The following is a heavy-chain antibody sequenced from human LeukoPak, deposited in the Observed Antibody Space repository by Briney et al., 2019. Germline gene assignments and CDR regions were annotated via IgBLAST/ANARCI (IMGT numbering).Heavy chain of an antibody. CDR2: INHSGST. J-gene: IGHJ4*02. CDR3: ARGRGSSSYVAFDY. CDR1: GVSFSGYY. D-gene: IGHD6-6*01. V-gene: IGHV4-34*01. Sequence: SETLSLTCAVYGVSFSGYYWSWIRQPPGKGLEWIGEINHSGSTNYNPSLKSRVTISVDTSKNQFSLKLSSVTAADTAVYYCARGRGSSSYVAFDYWGQGTLVTVSS.